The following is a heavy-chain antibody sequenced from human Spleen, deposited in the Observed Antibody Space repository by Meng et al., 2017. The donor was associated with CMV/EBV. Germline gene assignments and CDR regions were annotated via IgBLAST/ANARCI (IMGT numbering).Heavy chain of an antibody. J-gene: IGHJ5*02. V-gene: IGHV3-30-3*01. CDR1: GFTFSSYA. CDR2: ISYDGSNK. D-gene: IGHD6-13*01. CDR3: ITAGGS. Sequence: GGSLRLSCAASGFTFSSYAMHWVRQAPGKGLEWVAVISYDGSNKYYADSVKGRFTISRDNSKNTLYLQMNSLRAEDTAVYYCITAGGSWGQGTLVTVSS.